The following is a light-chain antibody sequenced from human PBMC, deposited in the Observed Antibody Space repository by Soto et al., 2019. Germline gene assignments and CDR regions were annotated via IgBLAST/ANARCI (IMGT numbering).Light chain of an antibody. CDR2: EVS. Sequence: QSVLTQPPSASGSPGQSVTISCTGTSSDVGDYNYVSWYQQHPGKAPKLIIYEVSKRPSGVPDRFSGSKSGNTASLTVSGLQAEDETVYYCSSYAGSNNLVFGGGTKLTVL. CDR1: SSDVGDYNY. J-gene: IGLJ2*01. CDR3: SSYAGSNNLV. V-gene: IGLV2-8*01.